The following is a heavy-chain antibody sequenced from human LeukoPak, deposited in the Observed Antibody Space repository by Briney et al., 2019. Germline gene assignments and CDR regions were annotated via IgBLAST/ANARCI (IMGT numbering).Heavy chain of an antibody. D-gene: IGHD2-15*01. CDR2: IYHSGNT. J-gene: IGHJ3*01. V-gene: IGHV4-30-4*01. Sequence: SQTLSLTCTVSGGSISSGDYYWSWIRQPPGKGLEWMGYIYHSGNTYYNPSLKSRVTISVDTSKNQFSLKLSSVTAADTAVYYCARGGGYCSGGSCYSVPTVWGQGTMVTVSS. CDR1: GGSISSGDYY. CDR3: ARGGGYCSGGSCYSVPTV.